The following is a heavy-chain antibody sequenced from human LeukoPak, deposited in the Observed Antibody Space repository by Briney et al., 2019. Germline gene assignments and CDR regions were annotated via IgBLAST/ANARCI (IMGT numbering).Heavy chain of an antibody. J-gene: IGHJ3*02. Sequence: GGSLRLSCAASGFTFSSYWMSWVRQAPGKGLEWVANIKQDGSEKYYVDSVKGRFTISRDNAKNTLYLQMNSLRAEDTAVYYCAGSYRGDDSFDIWGQGTMVTVSS. D-gene: IGHD1-26*01. CDR1: GFTFSSYW. CDR3: AGSYRGDDSFDI. CDR2: IKQDGSEK. V-gene: IGHV3-7*01.